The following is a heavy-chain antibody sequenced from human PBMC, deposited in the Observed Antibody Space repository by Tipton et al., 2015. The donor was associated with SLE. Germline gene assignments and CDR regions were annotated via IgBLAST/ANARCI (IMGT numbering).Heavy chain of an antibody. Sequence: TLSLTCTVSGGSISSSSYYWAWIRQPPGKGLEWIGHIFHIGSAYHNPSLKSRVTISIDTSTNQFSLKVKSVTAADTAVYYCARGSVVADDFWGQGTLVTVSS. CDR1: GGSISSSSYY. V-gene: IGHV4-39*07. CDR2: IFHIGSA. D-gene: IGHD2-15*01. J-gene: IGHJ4*02. CDR3: ARGSVVADDF.